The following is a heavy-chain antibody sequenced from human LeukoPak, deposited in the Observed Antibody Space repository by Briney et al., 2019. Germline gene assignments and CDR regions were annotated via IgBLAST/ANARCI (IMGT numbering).Heavy chain of an antibody. V-gene: IGHV1-46*03. J-gene: IGHJ4*02. CDR3: AREGSTYSVDY. CDR2: INPSAGST. CDR1: GGTFSSYA. D-gene: IGHD2-21*01. Sequence: ASVKVSCKASGGTFSSYAISWVRQAPGQGLEWMGIINPSAGSTSFAQQFQGRVTMTRDTSTSTVYMELSSLRSDDTAVYFCAREGSTYSVDYWGQGTLVTVSS.